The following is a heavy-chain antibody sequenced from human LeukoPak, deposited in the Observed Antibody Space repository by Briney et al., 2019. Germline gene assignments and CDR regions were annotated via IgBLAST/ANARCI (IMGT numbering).Heavy chain of an antibody. CDR3: AKDRGYSGYDNFDY. CDR1: GFTFDDYA. CDR2: ISWNSGSI. D-gene: IGHD5-12*01. Sequence: GGSLRLSCAASGFTFDDYAMHWVRQAPGKGLEWVSGISWNSGSIGYADSVKGRFTISRDNAKNSLYLQMNSLRAEDTALYYCAKDRGYSGYDNFDYWGQETLVTVSS. V-gene: IGHV3-9*01. J-gene: IGHJ4*02.